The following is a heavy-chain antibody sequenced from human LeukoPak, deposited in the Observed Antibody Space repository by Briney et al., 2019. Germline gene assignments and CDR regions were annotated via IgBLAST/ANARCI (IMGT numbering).Heavy chain of an antibody. CDR3: AKHYDSSSYWGY. D-gene: IGHD3-22*01. J-gene: IGHJ4*02. CDR1: GFTFSSYA. V-gene: IGHV3-23*01. CDR2: ISGSGGST. Sequence: GGSLRLSCAASGFTFSSYAVSWVRQAPGKGLEWVSAISGSGGSTYYADSVKGRFTISRDNSKNTLYLQMNSLRAEDTAVYYCAKHYDSSSYWGYWGQGTLVTVSS.